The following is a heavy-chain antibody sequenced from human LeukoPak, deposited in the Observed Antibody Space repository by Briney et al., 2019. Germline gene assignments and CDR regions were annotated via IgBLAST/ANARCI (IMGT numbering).Heavy chain of an antibody. D-gene: IGHD5-18*01. CDR2: IWYDGTKK. CDR3: ATLSGDSHGYDY. Sequence: GGSLRLSCAASGFTFSNHGMHWVRQAPGKGLEWVALIWYDGTKKYYADSVKGRLTISRDNSKNTLYLQINSLRAEDTAVYYCATLSGDSHGYDYWGLGTLVTVSS. V-gene: IGHV3-30*02. J-gene: IGHJ4*02. CDR1: GFTFSNHG.